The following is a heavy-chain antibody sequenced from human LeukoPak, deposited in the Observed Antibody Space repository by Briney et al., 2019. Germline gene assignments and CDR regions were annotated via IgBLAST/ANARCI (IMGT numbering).Heavy chain of an antibody. CDR3: ARRGRSSAWFYHFDS. J-gene: IGHJ4*02. Sequence: PSETLSLTCTFSGGSISNYCWRLIRQPPGKGLEWIGYIYDSGNTNYNPSLKSRVTISVDTSKNQFSLNLRSVTAADTAVYYCARRGRSSAWFYHFDSWGQGTLVPVSS. D-gene: IGHD6-19*01. CDR2: IYDSGNT. V-gene: IGHV4-59*08. CDR1: GGSISNYC.